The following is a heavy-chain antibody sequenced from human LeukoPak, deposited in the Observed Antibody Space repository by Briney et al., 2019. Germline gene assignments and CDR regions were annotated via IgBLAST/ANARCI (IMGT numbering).Heavy chain of an antibody. D-gene: IGHD3-10*01. J-gene: IGHJ5*02. Sequence: WASVKVSCKASGGTFKSYAITWVRQAPGQGLEWMGGIIPMFAPARYAHNFQGRVTITTDESTSTAYMELSSLKSEDTAVYYCARGARSGSYSSWFHPWGQGTLVTVSS. CDR1: GGTFKSYA. CDR3: ARGARSGSYSSWFHP. V-gene: IGHV1-69*05. CDR2: IIPMFAPA.